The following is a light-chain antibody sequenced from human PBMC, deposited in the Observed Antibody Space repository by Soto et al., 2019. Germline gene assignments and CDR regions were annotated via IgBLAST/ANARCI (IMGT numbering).Light chain of an antibody. J-gene: IGKJ1*01. CDR2: AAS. CDR3: QQYYSYPWT. V-gene: IGKV1-8*01. CDR1: QGISSY. Sequence: IQMTQSASSLSSSTLYILTITLLASQGISSYLAWYQQKPGKAPKLLIYAASTLQSGVPSRFSGSGSGTDFTLTISCLQSEDFATYYCQQYYSYPWTFGQGTKVDIK.